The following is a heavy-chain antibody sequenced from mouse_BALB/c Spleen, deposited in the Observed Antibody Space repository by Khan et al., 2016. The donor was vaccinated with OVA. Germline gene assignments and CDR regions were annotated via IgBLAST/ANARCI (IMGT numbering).Heavy chain of an antibody. Sequence: QVQLKESGPGLVAPSQNLSITCTVSGFSLSDYGVRWIRQPPGKGLEWLGVIWGGGSTYYNSALKSRLSITKDNSKSQVFLKMCSLQSDDTAMFYCAKGVWSYYYTLDYWGQGTTVTVSS. J-gene: IGHJ4*01. CDR2: IWGGGST. CDR1: GFSLSDYG. CDR3: AKGVWSYYYTLDY. V-gene: IGHV2-6-5*01.